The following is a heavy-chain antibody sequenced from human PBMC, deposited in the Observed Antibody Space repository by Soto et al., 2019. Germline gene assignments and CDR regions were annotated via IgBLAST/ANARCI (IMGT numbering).Heavy chain of an antibody. D-gene: IGHD3-16*01. J-gene: IGHJ4*02. CDR3: ARESLGAKGDDH. CDR2: IIPIIGVT. Sequence: QVQLVQSGAEVKRPGSSVKVSCESSGDTFNSYVISWVRQAPGQGLEWMGGIIPIIGVTHYAQKFQGRVTISALSSTGTAYMQLTNLGLDDTALYYCARESLGAKGDDHWGQGTLVTVTS. CDR1: GDTFNSYV. V-gene: IGHV1-69*17.